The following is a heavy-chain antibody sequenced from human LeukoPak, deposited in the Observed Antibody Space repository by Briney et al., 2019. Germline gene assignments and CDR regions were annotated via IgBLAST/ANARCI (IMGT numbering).Heavy chain of an antibody. CDR1: GFTFSSYS. J-gene: IGHJ4*02. Sequence: GGSLRLSCAVSGFTFSSYSMNWVRQAPGKGLEWVAVIWYDGSDKYHADSVKGRFTISRDNSKNMLYLQMNSLRAEDTAVYYCASSSGWYLSSDYWGQGTLVTVSS. CDR2: IWYDGSDK. CDR3: ASSSGWYLSSDY. D-gene: IGHD6-19*01. V-gene: IGHV3-33*08.